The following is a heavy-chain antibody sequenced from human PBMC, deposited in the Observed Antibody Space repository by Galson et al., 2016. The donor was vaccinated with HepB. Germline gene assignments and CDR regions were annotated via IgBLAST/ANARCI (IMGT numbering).Heavy chain of an antibody. CDR2: ISDDGTSK. CDR3: VAGKGYFQH. Sequence: LRLSCAASGFSFRNYGMHWVRQAPGKGLDWVSAISDDGTSKYYADSVKGRFTISRDNSKNTLSLQMNSLRAEDTAVYYCVAGKGYFQHWGQGTLVTVSS. J-gene: IGHJ1*01. V-gene: IGHV3-30*03. D-gene: IGHD6-19*01. CDR1: GFSFRNYG.